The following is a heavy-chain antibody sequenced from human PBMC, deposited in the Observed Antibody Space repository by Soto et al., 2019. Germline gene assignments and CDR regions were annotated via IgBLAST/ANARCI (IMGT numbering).Heavy chain of an antibody. CDR3: ARDEVRGVIIGPPYYYYSGMDV. CDR2: ISAYNGNT. D-gene: IGHD3-10*01. CDR1: GYTFTSYG. V-gene: IGHV1-18*04. J-gene: IGHJ6*02. Sequence: AAVKGSCKASGYTFTSYGISWVRQAPGHGREWMGWISAYNGNTNYAQKLQGRVTMTTDTSTSTAYMELRSLRSDDTAVYYCARDEVRGVIIGPPYYYYSGMDVWGQGTTVTVSS.